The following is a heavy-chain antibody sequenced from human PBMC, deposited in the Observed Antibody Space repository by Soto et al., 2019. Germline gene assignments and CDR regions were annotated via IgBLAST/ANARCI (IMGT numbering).Heavy chain of an antibody. D-gene: IGHD2-2*01. Sequence: XSVKVSCTRSVCTFSDYGITLVRQAPGQPLEWLGWISLYSDGTNYAQKFQGRVSMTTDTSTTKAYMELRSLRSDDTAVYYCARVVPGAEAWFGTWGQGTLVTVSS. V-gene: IGHV1-18*01. CDR3: ARVVPGAEAWFGT. CDR2: ISLYSDGT. J-gene: IGHJ5*02. CDR1: VCTFSDYG.